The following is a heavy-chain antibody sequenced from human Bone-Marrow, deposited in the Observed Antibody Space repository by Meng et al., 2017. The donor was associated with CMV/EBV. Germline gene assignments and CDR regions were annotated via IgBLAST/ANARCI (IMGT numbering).Heavy chain of an antibody. CDR2: IRTEPKNFAT. CDR3: TRLDISTYNWYFDL. V-gene: IGHV3-73*01. CDR1: GFAFSDSA. Sequence: GESLKISCVGSGFAFSDSAIHWVRQASGKGLEWLGRIRTEPKNFATAYSSSLQDRFIISRDDSKNTACLQMNSLKTDDTAVYYCTRLDISTYNWYFDLWGRGTLVTVSS. D-gene: IGHD3-9*01. J-gene: IGHJ2*01.